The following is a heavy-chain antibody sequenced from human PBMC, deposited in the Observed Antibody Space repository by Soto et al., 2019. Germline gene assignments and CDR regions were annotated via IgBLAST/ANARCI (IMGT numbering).Heavy chain of an antibody. D-gene: IGHD6-13*01. CDR2: ISSSGSTI. Sequence: LSCAASGFTFSSYEMNWVRQAPGKGLEWVSYISSSGSTIYYADSVKGRSTISRDNAKNSLYLQMNSLRAEDTAVYYCARSRQQLPSDYWGQGTLVTVSS. V-gene: IGHV3-48*03. CDR1: GFTFSSYE. CDR3: ARSRQQLPSDY. J-gene: IGHJ4*02.